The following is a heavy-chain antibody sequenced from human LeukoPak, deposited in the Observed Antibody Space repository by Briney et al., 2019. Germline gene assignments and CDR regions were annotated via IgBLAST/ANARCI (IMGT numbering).Heavy chain of an antibody. CDR3: ARAPWYGSGSGYYMDV. V-gene: IGHV4-59*01. CDR1: GGSISSYY. D-gene: IGHD3-10*01. J-gene: IGHJ6*03. CDR2: IYYSGST. Sequence: PSETLSLTCTVSGGSISSYYWSWIRQPPGKGLEWIGYIYYSGSTNYNPSLKSRVTISVDTSKNQFSLKLSSVTAADTAVYYCARAPWYGSGSGYYMDVWGKGTTVTISS.